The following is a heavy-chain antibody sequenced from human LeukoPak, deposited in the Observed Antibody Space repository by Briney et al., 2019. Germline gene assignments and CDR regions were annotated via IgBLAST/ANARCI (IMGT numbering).Heavy chain of an antibody. D-gene: IGHD6-13*01. Sequence: SVKVSCKASGYTFTSYDINWVRQATGQGLEWGERMNPNRGNTGYAQKFQGRVTMTRNTSISSAYMELSSLRSEDTAVYYCARGGYSSSWYPNDYYYYYYMDVWGKGTTVTVSS. V-gene: IGHV1-8*01. CDR1: GYTFTSYD. CDR3: ARGGYSSSWYPNDYYYYYYMDV. J-gene: IGHJ6*03. CDR2: MNPNRGNT.